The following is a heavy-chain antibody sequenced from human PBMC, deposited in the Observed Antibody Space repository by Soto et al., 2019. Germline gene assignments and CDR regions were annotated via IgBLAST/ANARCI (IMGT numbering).Heavy chain of an antibody. CDR2: IRSETYGGST. Sequence: EVQLVESGGGMVQPGRSLRLSCSASGFTFSEFAVTWVRQAPGKGLEWVGVIRSETYGGSTVLAASVEGRFAISRDDSKSIAYLQMTSLKSEDTAVYYCTRGRGTSGWYADYWGQGVLVTVSS. CDR3: TRGRGTSGWYADY. CDR1: GFTFSEFA. D-gene: IGHD6-13*01. V-gene: IGHV3-49*04. J-gene: IGHJ4*02.